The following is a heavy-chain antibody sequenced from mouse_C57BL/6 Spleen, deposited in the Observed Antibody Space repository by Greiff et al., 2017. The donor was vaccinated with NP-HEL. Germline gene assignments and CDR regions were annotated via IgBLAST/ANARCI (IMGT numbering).Heavy chain of an antibody. J-gene: IGHJ1*03. Sequence: QVQLKQPGAELVKPGASVKLSCKASGYTFTSYWMHWVKQRPGQGLEWIGMIHPNSGSTNYNEKFKSKATLTVDKSSSTAYMQLSSLTSEDSAVYYCAKGWLLRYFDVWGTGTTVTVSS. D-gene: IGHD2-3*01. CDR2: IHPNSGST. CDR3: AKGWLLRYFDV. CDR1: GYTFTSYW. V-gene: IGHV1-64*01.